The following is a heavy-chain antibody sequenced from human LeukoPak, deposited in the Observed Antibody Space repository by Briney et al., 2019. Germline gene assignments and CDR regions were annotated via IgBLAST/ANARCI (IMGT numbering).Heavy chain of an antibody. J-gene: IGHJ6*02. CDR2: IHHDGRI. D-gene: IGHD3-3*01. V-gene: IGHV4/OR15-8*01. CDR1: GGSIDSTNW. Sequence: SETLSLTCDVSGGSIDSTNWWNWVRQPPGKGLEWIGEIHHDGRINYNPSLKSRVTLSVDKSKNQFSLKLSSVTAADTAVYYCAGRPPPYYDFWSGSFLIWGQGTTVTVSS. CDR3: AGRPPPYYDFWSGSFLI.